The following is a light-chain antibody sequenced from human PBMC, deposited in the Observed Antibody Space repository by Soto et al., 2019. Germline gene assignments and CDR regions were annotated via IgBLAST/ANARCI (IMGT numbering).Light chain of an antibody. CDR2: AAS. V-gene: IGKV1-6*01. CDR1: QGIRYD. CDR3: LQDYNYPRRT. Sequence: AIQKTQSPSSLSASVGDRVAITCLASQGIRYDLGWYEQKPGKAPKLLIYAASSLQSGVPSRFSDSGSGTDFTLTISSLQPEDFATYYCLQDYNYPRRTFGQGTKVEIK. J-gene: IGKJ1*01.